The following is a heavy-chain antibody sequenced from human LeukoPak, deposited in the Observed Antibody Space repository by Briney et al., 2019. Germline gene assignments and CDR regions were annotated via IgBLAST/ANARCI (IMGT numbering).Heavy chain of an antibody. V-gene: IGHV3-9*01. CDR1: GFTFDDYA. J-gene: IGHJ4*02. CDR2: ISWNSGTI. CDR3: AKDKVFGGELDY. D-gene: IGHD3-10*01. Sequence: GGSLRLSCAASGFTFDDYAMHWVRQAPGKGLEWVSGISWNSGTIGYADSVKGRFTISRDNAKNSLYLQMNSLRAEDTALYYCAKDKVFGGELDYWGQGTLVTVSS.